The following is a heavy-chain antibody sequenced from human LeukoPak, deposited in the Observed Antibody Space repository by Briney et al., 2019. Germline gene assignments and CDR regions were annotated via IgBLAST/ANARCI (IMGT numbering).Heavy chain of an antibody. CDR1: GGSISNYY. V-gene: IGHV4-59*05. Sequence: SGTLSLTCTVSGGSISNYYWSWIRQPPGKGLEWIGSIYYSGSTYYNPSLKSRVTISVDTSKNQFSLKLSSVTAADTAVYYCARPASAYSSSWYRNWGQGTLVTVSS. CDR3: ARPASAYSSSWYRN. J-gene: IGHJ4*02. CDR2: IYYSGST. D-gene: IGHD6-13*01.